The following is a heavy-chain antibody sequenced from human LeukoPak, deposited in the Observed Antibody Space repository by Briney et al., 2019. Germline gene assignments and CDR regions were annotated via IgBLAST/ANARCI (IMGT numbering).Heavy chain of an antibody. CDR3: ASTLRLEQWLVRWTAEYFQH. CDR2: ISPFTGYR. V-gene: IGHV4-59*08. D-gene: IGHD6-19*01. J-gene: IGHJ1*01. Sequence: SETLSLTCTVSGGSVSGYYWTWIRQPPGKGLEYIGYISPFTGYREISPSLKSRVTISVDTSKNQFSLKLSSVTAADTAVYYCASTLRLEQWLVRWTAEYFQHWGQGTLVTVSS. CDR1: GGSVSGYY.